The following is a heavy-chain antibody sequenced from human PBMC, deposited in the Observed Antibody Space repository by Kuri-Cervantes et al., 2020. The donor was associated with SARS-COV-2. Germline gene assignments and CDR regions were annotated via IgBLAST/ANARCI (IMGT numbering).Heavy chain of an antibody. CDR2: IWYDGSNK. Sequence: GESLKISCAASGFTFSSYGMHWVRQAPGKGLEWVAVIWYDGSNKYYADSVKGRFTISRDNSKNTLYLQMNSLRAEDTAVYYCARDDSDRYYYDSSGYATYYFDYWGQGTLVTVSS. J-gene: IGHJ4*02. CDR3: ARDDSDRYYYDSSGYATYYFDY. V-gene: IGHV3-33*01. D-gene: IGHD3-22*01. CDR1: GFTFSSYG.